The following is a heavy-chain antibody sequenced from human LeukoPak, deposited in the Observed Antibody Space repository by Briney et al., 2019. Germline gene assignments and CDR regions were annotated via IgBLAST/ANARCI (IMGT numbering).Heavy chain of an antibody. CDR2: ISGNGGST. CDR3: AKADSARGVTLKTTIDY. Sequence: AGGSLRLSCAASGFTFSSYAMSWVRQARGKGLEWVSVISGNGGSTYHADSVKGRFTISRDNSKNTLYLQMNSLRGEDTAVYYCAKADSARGVTLKTTIDYWGQGTLVTVSS. CDR1: GFTFSSYA. D-gene: IGHD1-14*01. J-gene: IGHJ4*02. V-gene: IGHV3-23*01.